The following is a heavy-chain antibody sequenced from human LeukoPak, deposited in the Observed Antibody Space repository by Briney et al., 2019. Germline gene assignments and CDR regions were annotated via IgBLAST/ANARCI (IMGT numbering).Heavy chain of an antibody. Sequence: SETLSLTCTVSGRSISSYYWSWIRQPPGKGLEWIGYIYYSGSTNYNPSLKSRVTISVDTSKNQFSLKLSSVTAADTAVYYCARGPGYDILTGYQYYFDYWGQGTLVTVSS. D-gene: IGHD3-9*01. CDR2: IYYSGST. J-gene: IGHJ4*02. V-gene: IGHV4-59*01. CDR1: GRSISSYY. CDR3: ARGPGYDILTGYQYYFDY.